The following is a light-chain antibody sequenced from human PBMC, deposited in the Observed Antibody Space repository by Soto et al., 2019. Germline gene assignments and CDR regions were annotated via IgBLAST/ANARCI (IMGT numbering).Light chain of an antibody. J-gene: IGKJ2*01. Sequence: EIVMTQSPATLSLSPGERAALSCRASQSINSELAWYQQKPGQPPRLLIYGASTRATGVPARFTGSESGSEVTLTISGLQSEDFAIYYCQQGHNSPLTFGQGTRLEI. CDR2: GAS. CDR1: QSINSE. V-gene: IGKV3-15*01. CDR3: QQGHNSPLT.